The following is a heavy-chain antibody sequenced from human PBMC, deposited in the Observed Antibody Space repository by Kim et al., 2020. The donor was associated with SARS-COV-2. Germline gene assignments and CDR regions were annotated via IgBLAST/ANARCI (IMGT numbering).Heavy chain of an antibody. D-gene: IGHD2-21*01. CDR3: AKGGSAGRVSDI. J-gene: IGHJ3*02. Sequence: GGSLRLSCAGSGFTFSSCAMGWVRQAPGKGLAWVSLITSSGNKTYYTNSVTGRFTISRDNANNTLYLQMNSLRVDDTAVYYCAKGGSAGRVSDIGGNGTRVTVS. CDR2: ITSSGNKT. CDR1: GFTFSSCA. V-gene: IGHV3-23*01.